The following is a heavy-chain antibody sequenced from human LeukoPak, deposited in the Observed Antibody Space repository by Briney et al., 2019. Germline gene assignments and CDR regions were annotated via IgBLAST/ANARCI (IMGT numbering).Heavy chain of an antibody. V-gene: IGHV3-21*01. J-gene: IGHJ3*02. CDR2: ITSSSSYI. D-gene: IGHD2-21*02. Sequence: GGSMRLSCAASGFSFSRYSISWVRQAAGGGLEWVSSITSSSSYIYYADSVKGRFTISRDNAKNSLYLQMNSLRAEDTAVYYCARTFVVVTAEDAFDIWGQGTMVTVSS. CDR3: ARTFVVVTAEDAFDI. CDR1: GFSFSRYS.